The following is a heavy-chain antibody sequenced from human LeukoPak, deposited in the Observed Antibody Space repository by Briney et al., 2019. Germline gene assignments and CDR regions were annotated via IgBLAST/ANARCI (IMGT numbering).Heavy chain of an antibody. J-gene: IGHJ4*02. D-gene: IGHD4-17*01. CDR2: ISYDGSNK. CDR3: ARGQTTVTTFDY. V-gene: IGHV3-30-3*01. CDR1: GFTFNSYA. Sequence: GGSLRLSCAASGFTFNSYAMHWVRQAPGKGLEWVAVISYDGSNKYYADSVKGRFTISRDDSKNTLYLQMNSLRAEDTAVYYCARGQTTVTTFDYWGQGTLVTVSS.